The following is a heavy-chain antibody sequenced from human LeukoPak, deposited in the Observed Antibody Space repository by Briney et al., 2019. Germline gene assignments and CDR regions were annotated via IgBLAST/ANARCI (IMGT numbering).Heavy chain of an antibody. V-gene: IGHV3-48*04. Sequence: GGSLRLSCAASGFTFSSYGMSWVRQAPGKGLEWISYIASSSTAMYYADSVKGRFTISRDNAKNSLYLQMNSLRAEDTAVYYCARDHDGYSYGYNYWGQGTLVTVSS. D-gene: IGHD5-18*01. CDR3: ARDHDGYSYGYNY. J-gene: IGHJ4*02. CDR2: IASSSTAM. CDR1: GFTFSSYG.